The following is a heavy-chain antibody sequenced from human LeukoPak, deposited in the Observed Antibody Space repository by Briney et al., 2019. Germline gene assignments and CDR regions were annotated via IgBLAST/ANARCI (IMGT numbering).Heavy chain of an antibody. V-gene: IGHV1-69*13. Sequence: SVKVSCKASGGTFSSYAISWVRQAPGQGLEWMGGIIPIFGTANYAQKFQGRVTITADGSTSTAYMELSSLRSEDTAVYYCARSADILTGYYVTWGQGTLVTVSS. D-gene: IGHD3-9*01. CDR3: ARSADILTGYYVT. CDR2: IIPIFGTA. J-gene: IGHJ4*02. CDR1: GGTFSSYA.